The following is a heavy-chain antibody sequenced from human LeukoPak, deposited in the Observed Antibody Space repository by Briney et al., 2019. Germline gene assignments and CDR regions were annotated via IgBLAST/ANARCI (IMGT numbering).Heavy chain of an antibody. Sequence: PGGSLRLSCAASGFSFSSYSMNWVRQAPGKGLEWVSSTSSSSSYKYYADSVKGRFTISRDNAKNSLYLQMNSLRAEDTAIYYCARESTTIFGMVPYYFDYWGQGTLVIVSS. CDR3: ARESTTIFGMVPYYFDY. CDR1: GFSFSSYS. CDR2: TSSSSSYK. J-gene: IGHJ4*02. D-gene: IGHD3-3*01. V-gene: IGHV3-21*01.